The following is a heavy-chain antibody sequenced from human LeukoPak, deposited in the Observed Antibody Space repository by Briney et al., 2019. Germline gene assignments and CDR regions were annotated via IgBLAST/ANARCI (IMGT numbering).Heavy chain of an antibody. V-gene: IGHV1-69*13. D-gene: IGHD3-10*01. CDR2: IIPIFGTA. J-gene: IGHJ3*02. Sequence: SVKVSCKASGYTFTGYYMHWVRQAPGQGLEWMGGIIPIFGTANYAQKFQGRVTITADESTSTAYMELSSLRSEDTAVYYCAKSNGYGLVDIWGQGTMVTVSS. CDR3: AKSNGYGLVDI. CDR1: GYTFTGYY.